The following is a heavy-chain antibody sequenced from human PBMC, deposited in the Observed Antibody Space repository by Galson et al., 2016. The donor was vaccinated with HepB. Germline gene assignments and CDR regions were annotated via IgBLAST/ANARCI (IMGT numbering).Heavy chain of an antibody. J-gene: IGHJ6*02. CDR2: IYYSGST. CDR3: ARRGWGSGLSAGVNYGRDV. CDR1: GGSITINSYY. V-gene: IGHV4-39*01. Sequence: ETLSLTCTVSGGSITINSYYWGWIRQPPGKGLEWIGSIYYSGSTYYTPSLKSRVTISVDTSRNQFSLKLNSVTAADTAVDYCARRGWGSGLSAGVNYGRDVWGQGTTVIVSS. D-gene: IGHD6-19*01.